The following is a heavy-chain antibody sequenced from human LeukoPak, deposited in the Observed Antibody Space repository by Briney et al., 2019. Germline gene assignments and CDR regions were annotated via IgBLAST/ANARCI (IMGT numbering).Heavy chain of an antibody. CDR3: ARERESNLTGYYPSYFDY. J-gene: IGHJ4*02. CDR2: IYYSGST. D-gene: IGHD3-9*01. V-gene: IGHV4-30-4*01. CDR1: GGSISSGDYY. Sequence: SETLSLTCTVSGGSISSGDYYWSWIRQATGKGLEWIGYIYYSGSTYYNPSLKSRVTISVDTSKNQFSLKLSSVTAADTAVYYCARERESNLTGYYPSYFDYWGQGTLVTVSS.